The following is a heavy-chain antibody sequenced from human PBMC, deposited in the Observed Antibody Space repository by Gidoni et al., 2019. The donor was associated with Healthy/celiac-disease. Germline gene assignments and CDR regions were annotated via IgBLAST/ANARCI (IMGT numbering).Heavy chain of an antibody. J-gene: IGHJ3*02. CDR3: ARHKVVVTAMRADAFDI. CDR2: IYPGDSAT. V-gene: IGHV5-51*01. Sequence: EVQLVQSGAAVKKTVESLTISCKGSGYSFASYGSGWVRQMPGKGLEGMGIIYPGDSATIYGPSFQGQVTISADKSISTAYLPWSSLKASDTAMYYCARHKVVVTAMRADAFDIWGQGTMVTVSS. D-gene: IGHD2-21*02. CDR1: GYSFASYG.